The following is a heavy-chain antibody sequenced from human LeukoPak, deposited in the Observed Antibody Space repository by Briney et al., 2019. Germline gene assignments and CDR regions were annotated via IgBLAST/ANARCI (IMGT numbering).Heavy chain of an antibody. Sequence: ASVKVSCKASGYTFTSYDINWVRQATGQGLEWMGRMNPNSGNTGYAQKFQGRVTITRNTSISTAYMELSSLGPEDTAVYYCARALANDAFDIWGQGTMVTVSS. J-gene: IGHJ3*02. CDR1: GYTFTSYD. CDR2: MNPNSGNT. V-gene: IGHV1-8*03. CDR3: ARALANDAFDI.